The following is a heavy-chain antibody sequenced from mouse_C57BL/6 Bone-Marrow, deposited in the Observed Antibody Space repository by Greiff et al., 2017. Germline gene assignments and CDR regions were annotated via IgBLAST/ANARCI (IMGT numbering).Heavy chain of an antibody. Sequence: EVKLVESGGGLVQPGGSMKLSCAASGFTFSDAWMDWVRQSPEKGLEWVAEIRNKANNHATYYAESVKGRFTISRDDSKSSVYLQMNSLRAEDTGIYYCTSPIYYDYDLFAYWGQGTLVTVSA. D-gene: IGHD2-4*01. V-gene: IGHV6-6*01. CDR3: TSPIYYDYDLFAY. CDR2: IRNKANNHAT. J-gene: IGHJ3*01. CDR1: GFTFSDAW.